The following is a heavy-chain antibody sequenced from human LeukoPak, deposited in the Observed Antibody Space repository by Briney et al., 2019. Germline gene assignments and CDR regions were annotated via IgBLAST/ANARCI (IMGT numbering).Heavy chain of an antibody. CDR1: GFTFSSYA. CDR2: VNSDGSST. Sequence: GGSLRLSCAASGFTFSSYAMSWVRQAPGKGLVWVSHVNSDGSSTRNADSVKGRFTISRDNAKNTLYLQMNTLRAEDTAVYYCARGAHYGMDVWGQGTTVTVSS. V-gene: IGHV3-74*01. CDR3: ARGAHYGMDV. J-gene: IGHJ6*02.